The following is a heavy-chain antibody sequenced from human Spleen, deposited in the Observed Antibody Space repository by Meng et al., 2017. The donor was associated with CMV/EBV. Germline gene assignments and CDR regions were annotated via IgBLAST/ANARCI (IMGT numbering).Heavy chain of an antibody. CDR2: ISYIGST. D-gene: IGHD1-1*01. J-gene: IGHJ3*02. V-gene: IGHV4-61*01. CDR1: GGSVSSGSYY. Sequence: VSGGSVSSGSYYWSWLRQPPGKGLEWIGYISYIGSTNYNPSLKSRVTISVDTSKNQFSLKLSSVTAADTAVYYCARDILERNAFDMWGQGTMVTVSS. CDR3: ARDILERNAFDM.